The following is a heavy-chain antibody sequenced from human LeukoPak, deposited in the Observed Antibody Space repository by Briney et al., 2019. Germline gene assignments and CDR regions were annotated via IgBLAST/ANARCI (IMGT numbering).Heavy chain of an antibody. CDR3: ARDGRPYCSSTSCYEGRWDYYYGMDV. Sequence: GVSVKVSCKASGGTFSSYAISWVRQAPGQGLEWMGGIIPIFGTANYAQKFQGRVTITADESTSTAYMELRSLRSDDTAVYYCARDGRPYCSSTSCYEGRWDYYYGMDVWGQGTTVTVSS. J-gene: IGHJ6*02. V-gene: IGHV1-69*13. CDR1: GGTFSSYA. CDR2: IIPIFGTA. D-gene: IGHD2-2*01.